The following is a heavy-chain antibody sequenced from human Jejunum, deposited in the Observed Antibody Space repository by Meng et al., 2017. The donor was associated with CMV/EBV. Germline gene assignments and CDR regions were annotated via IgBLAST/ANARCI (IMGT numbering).Heavy chain of an antibody. CDR2: IHHDADNK. Sequence: TYGMHWVRQAPGKGLEWVAFIHHDADNKYYLDSVKGRFTISRDNSKNTLYLQMNSLRTEDTAVYYCAKDRGEPYYDILTGYSYFDYWGQGTRVTVSS. CDR3: AKDRGEPYYDILTGYSYFDY. J-gene: IGHJ4*02. D-gene: IGHD3-9*01. V-gene: IGHV3-30*02. CDR1: TYG.